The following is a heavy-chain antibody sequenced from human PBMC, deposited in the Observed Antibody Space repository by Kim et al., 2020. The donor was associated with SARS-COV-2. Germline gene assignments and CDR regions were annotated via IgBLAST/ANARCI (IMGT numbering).Heavy chain of an antibody. CDR2: INAGNGNT. V-gene: IGHV1-3*01. D-gene: IGHD2-2*01. CDR3: ARGGYCSSTSCYAGWFDP. J-gene: IGHJ5*02. CDR1: GYTFTSYA. Sequence: ASVKVSCKASGYTFTSYAMHWVRQAPGQRLEWMGWINAGNGNTKYSQKFQGRVTITRDTSASTAYMELSSLRSEDTAVYYCARGGYCSSTSCYAGWFDPWGQGTLVTVSS.